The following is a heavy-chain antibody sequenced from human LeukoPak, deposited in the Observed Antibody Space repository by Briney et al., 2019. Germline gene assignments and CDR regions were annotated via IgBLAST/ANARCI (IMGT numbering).Heavy chain of an antibody. J-gene: IGHJ5*02. V-gene: IGHV3-21*01. CDR1: GFTFSNYS. Sequence: GGSLRLSCAGSGFTFSNYSMNWVRQAPGKGLEWVSSISSSSSYIYYADSVKGRFTVSRDNAKNSLYLQMNSLRPEDTAVYYCARNRVVVPAAPWGQGTLVTVSS. CDR2: ISSSSSYI. D-gene: IGHD2-21*01. CDR3: ARNRVVVPAAP.